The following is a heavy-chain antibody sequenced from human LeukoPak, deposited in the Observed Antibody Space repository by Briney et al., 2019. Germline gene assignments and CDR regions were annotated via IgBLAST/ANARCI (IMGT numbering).Heavy chain of an antibody. D-gene: IGHD5-24*01. J-gene: IGHJ4*02. CDR1: GGSISSGSYY. V-gene: IGHV4-61*02. CDR3: ARDQGWLQPSGSDY. Sequence: SETLSLTCTVSGGSISSGSYYWRWIRQPAGKGLEWIGRIYTSGSTNYNPSLKSRVTISVDTSKNQFSLKLSSVTAADTAVYYCARDQGWLQPSGSDYWGQGTLVTVSS. CDR2: IYTSGST.